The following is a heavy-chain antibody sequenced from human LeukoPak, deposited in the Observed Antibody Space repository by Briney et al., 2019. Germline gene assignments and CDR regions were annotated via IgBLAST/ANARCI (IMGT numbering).Heavy chain of an antibody. CDR2: INPNSGDR. CDR3: ARTTSFTASGYDY. D-gene: IGHD6-25*01. CDR1: GYTFTDYH. J-gene: IGHJ4*02. V-gene: IGHV1-8*03. Sequence: GASVKVSCKASGYTFTDYHINWVRQATGQGLEWMGWINPNSGDRGYAQKFRGRVTITRDTSITTAYMDLSSLRSEDTAVYFCARTTSFTASGYDYWGQGTLVTVSS.